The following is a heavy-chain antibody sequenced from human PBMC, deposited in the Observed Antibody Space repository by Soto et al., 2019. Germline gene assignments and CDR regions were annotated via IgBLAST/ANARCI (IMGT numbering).Heavy chain of an antibody. V-gene: IGHV3-30-3*01. J-gene: IGHJ4*02. CDR1: GFTFSSYA. D-gene: IGHD6-25*01. CDR3: ATEDEPAAGTTPHI. CDR2: ISYDGSKK. Sequence: LRLSCAASGFTFSSYAMHWVRQAPGEGLEWVAVISYDGSKKYYADSVKGRFTVSRDNSKNTLYLQVNHLRHEDTAVYYCATEDEPAAGTTPHIWGLGTPVTVS.